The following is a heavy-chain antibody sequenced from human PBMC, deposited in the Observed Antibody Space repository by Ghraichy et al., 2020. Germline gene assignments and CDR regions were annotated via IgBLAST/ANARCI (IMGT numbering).Heavy chain of an antibody. V-gene: IGHV3-33*01. Sequence: GESLNISCAASGFTFSNYGMHWVRQDPGKGLEWVAVIWYDGSHKYYADSVKGRFTISRDNSKKTVYLQMNTLRPEDTALYYCGRDLDTAMTLPDYWGQGTLVTVSS. CDR1: GFTFSNYG. CDR3: GRDLDTAMTLPDY. D-gene: IGHD5-18*01. CDR2: IWYDGSHK. J-gene: IGHJ4*02.